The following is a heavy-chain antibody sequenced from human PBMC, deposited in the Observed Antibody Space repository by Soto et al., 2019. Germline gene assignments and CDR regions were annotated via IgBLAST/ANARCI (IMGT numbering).Heavy chain of an antibody. J-gene: IGHJ6*02. D-gene: IGHD2-15*01. V-gene: IGHV4-30-2*01. CDR1: GGSISSGGYS. CDR3: ARDLGYCSGGSCHGMDV. Sequence: TLYLTCAVSGGSISSGGYSWSWIRQPPGKGLEWIGYIYHSGSTYYNPSLKSRVTISVDRSKNQFSLKLSSVTAADTAVYYCARDLGYCSGGSCHGMDVWGQGTTVTVSS. CDR2: IYHSGST.